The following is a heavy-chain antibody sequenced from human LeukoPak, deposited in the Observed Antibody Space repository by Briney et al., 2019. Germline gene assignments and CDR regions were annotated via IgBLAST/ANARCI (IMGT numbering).Heavy chain of an antibody. CDR3: ARASSYDFWSGYYLDY. D-gene: IGHD3-3*01. J-gene: IGHJ4*02. V-gene: IGHV4-59*11. CDR1: GGSISSHY. Sequence: SETLSLTCTVSGGSISSHYWSWIRQPPGKGLEWIGYIYYSGSTNYNPSLKSRATISVDTSKNQFSLKLSSVTAADTAVYYCARASSYDFWSGYYLDYWGQGTLVTVCS. CDR2: IYYSGST.